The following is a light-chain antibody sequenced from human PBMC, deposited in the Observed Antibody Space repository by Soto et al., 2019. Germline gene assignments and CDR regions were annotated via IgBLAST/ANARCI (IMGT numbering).Light chain of an antibody. V-gene: IGKV1-39*01. J-gene: IGKJ2*02. CDR1: QNIGSF. CDR3: QQSYSTPCT. Sequence: DIQVTQSPSSLSASVGGAVTIACRASQNIGSFLHWYQQKPGKAPKLLIYAASNLYSGVPSRFSGSRSGTDFTLTINSLQPEDFATYYCQQSYSTPCTFGQGTRLEIK. CDR2: AAS.